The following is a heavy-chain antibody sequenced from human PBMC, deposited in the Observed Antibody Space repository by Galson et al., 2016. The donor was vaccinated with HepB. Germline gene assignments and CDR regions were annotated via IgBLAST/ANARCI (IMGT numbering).Heavy chain of an antibody. D-gene: IGHD1/OR15-1a*01. CDR1: GFTFSSYE. Sequence: SLRLSCAASGFTFSSYEMNWVRQAPGKGLEWISYISSSGRTLYPPDSVKGRFTISRDNAKNSVYLQMNSLRVEDTAVYYCARDPEQGQFDYWGQGTLVTVSS. CDR2: ISSSGRTL. CDR3: ARDPEQGQFDY. J-gene: IGHJ4*02. V-gene: IGHV3-48*03.